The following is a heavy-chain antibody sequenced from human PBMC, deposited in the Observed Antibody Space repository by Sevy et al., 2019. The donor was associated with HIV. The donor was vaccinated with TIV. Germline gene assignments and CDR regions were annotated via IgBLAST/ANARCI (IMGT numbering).Heavy chain of an antibody. J-gene: IGHJ4*02. V-gene: IGHV1-18*01. CDR2: INAYNGNT. Sequence: ASVKVSCKASGYTFINYGINWVRQAPGQGLEWMGWINAYNGNTKYTQKFQGRVTMTTDTSTSTAYMELRSLRSDDTAVYYCARIGFSSGWPGDYWGQGTLVTVSS. CDR1: GYTFINYG. CDR3: ARIGFSSGWPGDY. D-gene: IGHD6-19*01.